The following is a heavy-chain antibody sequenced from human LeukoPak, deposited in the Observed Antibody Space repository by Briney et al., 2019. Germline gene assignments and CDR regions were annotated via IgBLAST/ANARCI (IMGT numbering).Heavy chain of an antibody. CDR3: ARRSEVFFWSGYANWFDP. Sequence: ASVKVSCKASGYTFTSYGISWVRQAPGQGLEWMGWINPNSGGTNYAQKFQGRVTMTRDTSISTAYMELSRLRSEDTAVYYCARRSEVFFWSGYANWFDPWGQGTLVTVSS. V-gene: IGHV1-2*02. CDR1: GYTFTSYG. J-gene: IGHJ5*02. CDR2: INPNSGGT. D-gene: IGHD3-3*01.